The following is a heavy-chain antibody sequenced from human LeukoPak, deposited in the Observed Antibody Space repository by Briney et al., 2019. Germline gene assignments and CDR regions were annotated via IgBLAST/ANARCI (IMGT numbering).Heavy chain of an antibody. CDR1: GYTFTSYG. CDR2: ISAYNGNT. V-gene: IGHV1-18*01. Sequence: ASVKVSCKASGYTFTSYGISWVRQAPGQGLEWMGWISAYNGNTNYAQKLQGRVTMTTDTSTGKAYMELRSLRSDDTAVYYCARDRRVGATGDYWGQGTLVTVSS. D-gene: IGHD1-26*01. J-gene: IGHJ4*02. CDR3: ARDRRVGATGDY.